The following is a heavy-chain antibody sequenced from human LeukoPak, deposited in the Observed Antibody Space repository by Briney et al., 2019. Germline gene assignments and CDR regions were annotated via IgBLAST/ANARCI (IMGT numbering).Heavy chain of an antibody. J-gene: IGHJ4*02. CDR1: GGSISSHY. CDR2: IYYSGST. D-gene: IGHD3-10*01. Sequence: SETLSLTCTVSGGSISSHYWSWIRQPPGRGLEWIGYIYYSGSTKYNPSLKSRVTISVDTSKNQFSLKLSSVTAADTAVYYCARVRDQSARGLWFGELLPPYFDYWGQGTLVTVSS. CDR3: ARVRDQSARGLWFGELLPPYFDY. V-gene: IGHV4-59*11.